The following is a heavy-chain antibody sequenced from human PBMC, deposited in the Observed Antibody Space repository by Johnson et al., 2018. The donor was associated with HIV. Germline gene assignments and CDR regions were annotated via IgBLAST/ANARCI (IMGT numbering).Heavy chain of an antibody. CDR2: IRYDGSIQ. CDR3: ARDLRWSYDAFDI. D-gene: IGHD5-24*01. J-gene: IGHJ3*02. Sequence: QVQLVESGGGVVQPGGSLRLSCAASGFIFNTFGMHWVRQAPGKGLEWVAFIRYDGSIQYYADSVQGRFTISRDNSKNTLYLQMHSLRLEDTAVYYCARDLRWSYDAFDIWGQGTMVTVSS. CDR1: GFIFNTFG. V-gene: IGHV3-30*02.